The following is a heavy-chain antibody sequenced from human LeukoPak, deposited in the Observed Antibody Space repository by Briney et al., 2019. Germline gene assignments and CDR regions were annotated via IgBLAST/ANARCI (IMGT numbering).Heavy chain of an antibody. J-gene: IGHJ4*02. D-gene: IGHD3-10*01. CDR3: ARSGSYNGF. V-gene: IGHV3-7*05. Sequence: GGSLRLSCAASGFTLSTYWMNWVRQAPGKGLEWVANIKQDGSEKNYVDSVKGRFTISRDNAKNSLYLQMNSLRAEDTAVYYCARSGSYNGFWGQGTLVTVSS. CDR1: GFTLSTYW. CDR2: IKQDGSEK.